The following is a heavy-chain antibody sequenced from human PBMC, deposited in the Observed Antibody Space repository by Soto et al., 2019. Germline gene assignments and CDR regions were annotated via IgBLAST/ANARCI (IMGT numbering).Heavy chain of an antibody. J-gene: IGHJ6*03. CDR2: MNPNSGNT. CDR3: ARCVVVVPAARIGCYMDV. CDR1: GYTFTSYD. Sequence: ASVKVSCKASGYTFTSYDINWVRQATGQGLEWMGWMNPNSGNTGYAQKFQGRVTMTRNTSISTAYMELSSLRSEDTAVYYCARCVVVVPAARIGCYMDVWGKGTTVTVSS. V-gene: IGHV1-8*01. D-gene: IGHD2-2*01.